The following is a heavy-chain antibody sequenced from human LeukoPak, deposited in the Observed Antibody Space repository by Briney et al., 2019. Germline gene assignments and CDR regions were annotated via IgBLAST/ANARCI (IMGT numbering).Heavy chain of an antibody. D-gene: IGHD5-12*01. V-gene: IGHV3-23*01. CDR3: AKGANDYMEMGYFDY. Sequence: PGGSLRLSCAASGFGIISSAMCWVRRAPGKGLEGVSLIIASSGSTFYAASVKGRFTISSEHSQNNLIWQVNSLRSKDSAVFHCAKGANDYMEMGYFDYWGEGTLVTVSS. CDR2: IIASSGST. CDR1: GFGIISSA. J-gene: IGHJ4*02.